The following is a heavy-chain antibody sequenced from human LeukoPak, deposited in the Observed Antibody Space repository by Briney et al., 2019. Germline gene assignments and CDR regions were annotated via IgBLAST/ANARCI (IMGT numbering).Heavy chain of an antibody. Sequence: GGSLRLSCAASGFTFYNYAMAWVRQAPGKGLEWVSYISSSGSTTHYADSVKGRFTISRDNAKKSLYLQMNSLRAEDTAVYYCARDNYDSSGYYFDWGQGTLVTVSS. CDR2: ISSSGSTT. CDR3: ARDNYDSSGYYFD. V-gene: IGHV3-48*04. CDR1: GFTFYNYA. J-gene: IGHJ4*02. D-gene: IGHD3-22*01.